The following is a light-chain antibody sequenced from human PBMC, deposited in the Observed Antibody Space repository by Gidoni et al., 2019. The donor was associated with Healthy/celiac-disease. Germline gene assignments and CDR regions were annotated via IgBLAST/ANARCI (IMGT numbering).Light chain of an antibody. CDR2: GAS. CDR1: QSVSSN. CDR3: KKYNNWPPFWT. V-gene: IGKV3-15*01. J-gene: IGKJ1*01. Sequence: EIVMTQSPATLSVSPGERSTLSCRASQSVSSNLAWYQQKPGQAPRLLIYGASTRATGIPARFSGSGSGKEVTITISSLQSEEFAVYYGKKYNNWPPFWTFGQGTKVEIK.